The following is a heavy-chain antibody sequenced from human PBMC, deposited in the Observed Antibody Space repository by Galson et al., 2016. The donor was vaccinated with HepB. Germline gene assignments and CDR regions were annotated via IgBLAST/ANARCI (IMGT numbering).Heavy chain of an antibody. CDR2: ARSKISGGTT. D-gene: IGHD3-10*01. Sequence: SLRLSCAGSGFTFGDYAVTWVRQAPGKGLEWVGCARSKISGGTTAYAASVKGRFTISREDPKSIAYLQMNSLTTEDTALYYCTRGLLWFGELYFDNWGQGTLVTVSA. J-gene: IGHJ4*02. V-gene: IGHV3-49*04. CDR3: TRGLLWFGELYFDN. CDR1: GFTFGDYA.